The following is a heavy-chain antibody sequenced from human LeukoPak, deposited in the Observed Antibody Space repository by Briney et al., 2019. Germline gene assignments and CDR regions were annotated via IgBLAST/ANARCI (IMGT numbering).Heavy chain of an antibody. Sequence: ASVKVSCKTSGYTFTDYYIHWVRQAPGQGLEWMAIINPNGGSTGYAQKFQGRVTMTRDMSTSTAYMELSSLRSEDTAMYYCAINQAGYCGGGSCYRHEFYYMDVWGKGTSVTVSS. D-gene: IGHD2-15*01. CDR2: INPNGGST. J-gene: IGHJ6*03. V-gene: IGHV1-46*01. CDR1: GYTFTDYY. CDR3: AINQAGYCGGGSCYRHEFYYMDV.